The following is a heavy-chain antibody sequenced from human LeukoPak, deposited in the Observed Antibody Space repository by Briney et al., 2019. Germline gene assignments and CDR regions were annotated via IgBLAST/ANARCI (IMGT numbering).Heavy chain of an antibody. D-gene: IGHD3-10*01. CDR2: ITPILGIA. J-gene: IGHJ4*02. CDR3: ARDDSGSYYNREADY. V-gene: IGHV1-69*04. Sequence: SVKVSCKASGGTFSSYAISWVRQAPGQGLEWMGRITPILGIANYAQKFQGRVTITADKSTSTAYMELSSLRSEDTAVYYCARDDSGSYYNREADYWGQGTLVTVSS. CDR1: GGTFSSYA.